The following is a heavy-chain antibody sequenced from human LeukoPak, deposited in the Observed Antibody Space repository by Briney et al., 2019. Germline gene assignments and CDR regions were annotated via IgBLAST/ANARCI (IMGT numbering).Heavy chain of an antibody. CDR1: GFTFSSYG. V-gene: IGHV3-30*03. J-gene: IGHJ4*02. CDR2: ISYDGSNK. D-gene: IGHD2-15*01. CDR3: ARDGVCTGGSCSIAYYFDS. Sequence: PGGSLRLSCAASGFTFSSYGMSWVRQAPGKGLEWVAVISYDGSNKYYADSVKGRFTISRDNSKNTLYLQMNSLRAEDTAVYYCARDGVCTGGSCSIAYYFDSWGQGTLVTVS.